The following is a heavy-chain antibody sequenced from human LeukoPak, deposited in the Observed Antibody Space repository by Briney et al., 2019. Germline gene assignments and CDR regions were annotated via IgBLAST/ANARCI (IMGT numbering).Heavy chain of an antibody. Sequence: GGSLRLSCAASGFTFSDYYMSWIRQAPGKGLEWVSYISSSGSTIYYADSVKGRFTISRDNAKNSLYLQMTSLRAEDTAVYYCGREGFSSSPSMYFDYWGKGTLVTVS. D-gene: IGHD6-6*01. CDR3: GREGFSSSPSMYFDY. V-gene: IGHV3-11*01. CDR1: GFTFSDYY. CDR2: ISSSGSTI. J-gene: IGHJ4*02.